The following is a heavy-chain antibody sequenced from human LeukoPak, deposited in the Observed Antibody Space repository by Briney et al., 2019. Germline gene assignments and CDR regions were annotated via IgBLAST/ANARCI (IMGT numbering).Heavy chain of an antibody. CDR2: VRSKRYGGTT. D-gene: IGHD3-10*01. Sequence: TGGSLRLSCTASGFSFGDYAMSWVRQAPGKGLEWVGLVRSKRYGGTTEYAASVKGRFTISRDDSKSIAYLQMNSLRAEDTAVYYCARDLATWYGSGAHDAFDIWGQGTMVTVSS. J-gene: IGHJ3*02. CDR3: ARDLATWYGSGAHDAFDI. V-gene: IGHV3-49*04. CDR1: GFSFGDYA.